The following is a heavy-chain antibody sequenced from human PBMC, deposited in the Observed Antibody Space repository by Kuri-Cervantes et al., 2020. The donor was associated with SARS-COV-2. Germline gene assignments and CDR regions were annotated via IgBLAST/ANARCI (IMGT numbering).Heavy chain of an antibody. J-gene: IGHJ4*02. Sequence: ASVKVSCKASGYTFTSYYMHWVRQAPGQGLEWMGIINPSGGSTSYAQKFQGRVTMTRDTSTSTVYMELSSLRSEDTAVYYCARVPYYYDSSGYYYEELDYWGQGTLVTVSS. D-gene: IGHD3-22*01. CDR2: INPSGGST. CDR1: GYTFTSYY. V-gene: IGHV1-46*01. CDR3: ARVPYYYDSSGYYYEELDY.